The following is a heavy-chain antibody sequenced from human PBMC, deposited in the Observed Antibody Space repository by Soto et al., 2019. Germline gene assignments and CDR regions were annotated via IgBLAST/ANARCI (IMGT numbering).Heavy chain of an antibody. CDR3: ARGYCYDSGSSFPY. V-gene: IGHV4-34*01. CDR2: INQSGST. CDR1: SGSFSTYY. Sequence: QVQLQQWGAGLLKPSETLSLTCAVYSGSFSTYYWNWIRQPPGKGLEWIGEINQSGSTNYNPSLKSRVTISVDTSKNQFSLKLNSVTAADTAVYYCARGYCYDSGSSFPYWGQGTLVTVSS. D-gene: IGHD3-10*01. J-gene: IGHJ4*02.